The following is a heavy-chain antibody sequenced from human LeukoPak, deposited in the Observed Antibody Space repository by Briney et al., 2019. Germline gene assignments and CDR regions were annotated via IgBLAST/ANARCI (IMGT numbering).Heavy chain of an antibody. CDR2: IYPGDSDT. V-gene: IGHV5-51*01. J-gene: IGHJ4*02. CDR1: GYRFTSYW. CDR3: ARGRDIVGATPYFDY. Sequence: GGALQISCKGSGYRFTSYWIGWARQMPGKGLEWMGIIYPGDSDTRYSPSFQGQVTISADKSISTAYLQWSSLKASDTAMYYCARGRDIVGATPYFDYWGQGTLVTVSS. D-gene: IGHD1-26*01.